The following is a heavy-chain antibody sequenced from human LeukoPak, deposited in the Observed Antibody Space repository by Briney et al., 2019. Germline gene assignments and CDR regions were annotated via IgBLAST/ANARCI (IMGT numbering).Heavy chain of an antibody. J-gene: IGHJ4*02. CDR2: ISTSGSST. Sequence: GGSLRLSCAASGFTFSSCAMSWVRQAPGKGLEWVSAISTSGSSTYHADSVQGRFTISRDNSKNTLYLQMNSLRAEDTAVYYCAKDSPVLSFWGQGTLVTVSS. CDR3: AKDSPVLSF. CDR1: GFTFSSCA. D-gene: IGHD4/OR15-4a*01. V-gene: IGHV3-23*01.